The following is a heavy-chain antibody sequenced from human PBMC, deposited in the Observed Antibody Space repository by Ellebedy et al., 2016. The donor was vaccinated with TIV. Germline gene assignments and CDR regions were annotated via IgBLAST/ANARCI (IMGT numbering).Heavy chain of an antibody. CDR1: GGSISSYY. J-gene: IGHJ5*02. CDR3: ARDRYSSSSSRANWFDP. V-gene: IGHV4-4*07. Sequence: SETLSLTCTVSGGSISSYYWSWIRQPAGKGLEWIGRIYTSGSTNYNPSLKSRVTMSVDTSKNQFSLKLSSVTAADTAVYYCARDRYSSSSSRANWFDPWGQGTLVTVSS. CDR2: IYTSGST. D-gene: IGHD6-6*01.